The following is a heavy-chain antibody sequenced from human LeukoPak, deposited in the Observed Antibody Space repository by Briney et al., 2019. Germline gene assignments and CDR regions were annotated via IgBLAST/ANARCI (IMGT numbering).Heavy chain of an antibody. CDR1: GYSFTSHW. V-gene: IGHV5-51*01. J-gene: IGHJ3*02. CDR3: ASAVAVAGPDAFDI. CDR2: VYPSDSDT. D-gene: IGHD6-19*01. Sequence: GESLKISCKGSGYSFTSHWIGWVRQMPGKGLEWMGIVYPSDSDTRYSPSFRRQVTISADKSIRTAYLQWNSLKASDTAMYYCASAVAVAGPDAFDIWGHGTMVTVSS.